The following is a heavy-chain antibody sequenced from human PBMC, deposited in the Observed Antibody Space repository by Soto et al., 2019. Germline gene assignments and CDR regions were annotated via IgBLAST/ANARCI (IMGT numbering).Heavy chain of an antibody. CDR2: IGTAGDT. V-gene: IGHV3-13*01. CDR1: GFTFSSYD. J-gene: IGHJ6*02. Sequence: PGGSLRLSCAASGFTFSSYDIHWVRQATGKGLEWVSAIGTAGDTYYPCSVKGRFTISRENAKTSLYLQMNSLRAEDTAVFYCARSSFDFWRGYYSRRSFGGMDVWGQGTTVTVSS. D-gene: IGHD3-3*01. CDR3: ARSSFDFWRGYYSRRSFGGMDV.